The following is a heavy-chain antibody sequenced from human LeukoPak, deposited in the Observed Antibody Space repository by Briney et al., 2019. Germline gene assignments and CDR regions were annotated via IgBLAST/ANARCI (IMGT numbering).Heavy chain of an antibody. V-gene: IGHV4-38-2*01. J-gene: IGHJ3*02. Sequence: SETLSLTCAVSGYSISSGYYWGWIRPPPGKGLEGTGEINNSGSTNYNPSLKSRVTISVDTSKNQFSLKLSSVTAADTAVYYCARSIGVQGYAVDIWGQGTMVTVSS. CDR3: ARSIGVQGYAVDI. CDR2: INNSGST. D-gene: IGHD1-1*01. CDR1: GYSISSGYY.